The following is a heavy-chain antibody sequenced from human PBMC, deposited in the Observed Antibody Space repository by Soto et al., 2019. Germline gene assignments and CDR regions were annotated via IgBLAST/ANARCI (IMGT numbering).Heavy chain of an antibody. CDR1: GGSISSGGYY. Sequence: SETLSLTCTVSGGSISSGGYYWSWIRQHPGKGLEWIGYIYYSGSTYYNPSLKSRVTISVDTPKNQFSLKLSSVTAADTAVYYCARARYGDYRLLDYWGQGTLVTVSS. V-gene: IGHV4-31*03. CDR2: IYYSGST. D-gene: IGHD4-17*01. CDR3: ARARYGDYRLLDY. J-gene: IGHJ4*02.